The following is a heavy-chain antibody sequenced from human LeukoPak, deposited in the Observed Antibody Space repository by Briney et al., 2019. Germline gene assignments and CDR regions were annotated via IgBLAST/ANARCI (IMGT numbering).Heavy chain of an antibody. CDR3: ASYARLLDY. CDR1: GFTFSDYY. V-gene: IGHV3-11*01. Sequence: PGGSLRLSCAASGFTFSDYYMTWIRQAPGKGLEYISYIGGSGSDITYADSVRGRFTVSRDNAKNSLYLQMNSLRVEDTAVYYCASYARLLDYWGQGSLVTVSS. D-gene: IGHD2-2*01. J-gene: IGHJ4*02. CDR2: IGGSGSDI.